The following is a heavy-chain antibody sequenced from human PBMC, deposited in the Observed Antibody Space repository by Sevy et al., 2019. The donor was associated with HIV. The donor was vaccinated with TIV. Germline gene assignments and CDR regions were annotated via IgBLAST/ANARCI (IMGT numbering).Heavy chain of an antibody. CDR3: ARGGYYYDNAAYYALDS. J-gene: IGHJ4*02. CDR1: GFTFSNYA. V-gene: IGHV3-33*01. Sequence: GGSLRLSCPATGFTFSNYAMHWVRQTPGKGLEWVAIIWSDGRFENHGNSVKGRFTISRDNSKNTLYLQMNNVRVEDTAVYYCARGGYYYDNAAYYALDSWGQGTLVTVSS. D-gene: IGHD3-22*01. CDR2: IWSDGRFE.